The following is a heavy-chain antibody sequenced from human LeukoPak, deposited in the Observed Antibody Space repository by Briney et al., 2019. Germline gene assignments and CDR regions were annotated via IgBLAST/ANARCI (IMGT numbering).Heavy chain of an antibody. CDR2: INPNSGGT. D-gene: IGHD3-10*01. Sequence: GASVKVSCKASGYSFTGYYMHWVRQAPGQGLEWMGWINPNSGGTNYAQKFQGKVTMTRDTSMSTAYMELSSLRSNDTAVYYCARDASGSYPLYFDYWGQGTLVTVSS. J-gene: IGHJ4*02. CDR3: ARDASGSYPLYFDY. CDR1: GYSFTGYY. V-gene: IGHV1-2*02.